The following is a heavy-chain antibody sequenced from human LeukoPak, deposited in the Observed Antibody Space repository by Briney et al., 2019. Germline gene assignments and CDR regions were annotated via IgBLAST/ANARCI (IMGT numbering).Heavy chain of an antibody. D-gene: IGHD3-10*01. CDR2: INTDGTYT. CDR1: GFTFSNYW. J-gene: IGHJ4*02. CDR3: ATLNPGGGDY. V-gene: IGHV3-74*01. Sequence: LGGSLRLSCAASGFTFSNYWIHWVRQAPGKGLVWVSRINTDGTYTTYADSVKGRFTISRDNAKNTLYLQMNSLRAEDTAVYYCATLNPGGGDYWGQGTLVTVSS.